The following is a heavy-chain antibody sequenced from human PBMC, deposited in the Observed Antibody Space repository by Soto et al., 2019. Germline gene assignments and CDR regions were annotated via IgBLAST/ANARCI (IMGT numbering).Heavy chain of an antibody. CDR1: GGSISSGGYY. J-gene: IGHJ4*02. CDR3: ACSLGINYYESSDIDY. V-gene: IGHV4-30-4*08. D-gene: IGHD3-22*01. CDR2: IYYSGST. Sequence: TLSLTCTVSGGSISSGGYYWSWIRQHPGKGLEWLGYIYYSGSTYYNPSLKSRVSISLDTSKNQFSLKLSSVTAADTAVYYCACSLGINYYESSDIDYWGQGTLVTVSS.